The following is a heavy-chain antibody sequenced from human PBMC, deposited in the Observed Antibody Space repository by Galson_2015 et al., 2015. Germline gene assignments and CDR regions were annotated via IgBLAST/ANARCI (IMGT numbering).Heavy chain of an antibody. V-gene: IGHV1-24*01. CDR2: FDPEDGET. D-gene: IGHD4-17*01. J-gene: IGHJ3*02. CDR1: GYTLTELS. Sequence: SVKVSCKVSGYTLTELSMHWVRQAPGKGLEWMGGFDPEDGETIYGQKFQGRVTMTEDTSTDTAYMGLSSLRSEDTAVYYCATGHYGDYDGAWRAFDIWGQGTMVTVSS. CDR3: ATGHYGDYDGAWRAFDI.